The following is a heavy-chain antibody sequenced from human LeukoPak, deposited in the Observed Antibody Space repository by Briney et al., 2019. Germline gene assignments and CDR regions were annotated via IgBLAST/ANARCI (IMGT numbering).Heavy chain of an antibody. D-gene: IGHD3-10*01. Sequence: SETLSLTCSVSGGSITKNGYYWGWIRQSPETGLEWIGSMHYSGSTYYNPSLNSRVTISVDTSKNQFSLKLTSVTAADTAVYYCARGLARYTMVRGASTPGWFDPWGQGTLVTVSS. J-gene: IGHJ5*02. CDR3: ARGLARYTMVRGASTPGWFDP. CDR1: GGSITKNGYY. V-gene: IGHV4-39*07. CDR2: MHYSGST.